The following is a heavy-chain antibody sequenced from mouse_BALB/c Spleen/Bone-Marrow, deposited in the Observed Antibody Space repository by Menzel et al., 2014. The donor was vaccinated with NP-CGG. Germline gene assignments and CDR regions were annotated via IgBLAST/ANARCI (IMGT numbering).Heavy chain of an antibody. CDR3: ARYRLGTSFDY. D-gene: IGHD1-2*01. J-gene: IGHJ2*01. V-gene: IGHV14-3*02. CDR1: GFNIKDTY. Sequence: EVQLQQSGAELVKPGASVKLSCTASGFNIKDTYMHWVKQRPEQGLEWIGRIDPANGNTKYDPKFQGKATITADTSSNTAYLQLSSLTSEDTAVYYCARYRLGTSFDYWGQGTTLTVSS. CDR2: IDPANGNT.